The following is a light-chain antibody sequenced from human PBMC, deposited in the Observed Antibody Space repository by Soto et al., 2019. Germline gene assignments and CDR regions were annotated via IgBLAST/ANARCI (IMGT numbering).Light chain of an antibody. CDR2: DAS. CDR3: QQYNSSPWT. V-gene: IGKV1-5*01. CDR1: QSISSW. Sequence: DIQMTQSPSTLSASVGDRVTITCRASQSISSWLAWYQQKPGKAPKLLIYDASSLESGVPSRFSGSGSGTEFTLTISSRQPDDFANYYCQQYNSSPWTFGQGTKVEIK. J-gene: IGKJ1*01.